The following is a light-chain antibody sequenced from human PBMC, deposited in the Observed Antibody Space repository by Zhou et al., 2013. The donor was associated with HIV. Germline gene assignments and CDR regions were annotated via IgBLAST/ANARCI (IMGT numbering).Light chain of an antibody. CDR1: QSISGW. CDR3: QQTYSSPRT. CDR2: KAS. V-gene: IGKV1-5*03. J-gene: IGKJ1*01. Sequence: DIQMTQSPSTLSAAVGDTVTIACRASQSISGWLAWHQQKPGKAPKVFIYKASTLASGVPSRFSGSGSGTDFTLXISSLQPEDFATYYCQQTYSSPRTFGQGTKVEIK.